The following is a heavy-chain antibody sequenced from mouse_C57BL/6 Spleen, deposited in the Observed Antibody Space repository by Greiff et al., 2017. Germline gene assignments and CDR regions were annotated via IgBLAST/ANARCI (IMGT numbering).Heavy chain of an antibody. Sequence: VQLVESGAELVRPGASVTLSCKASGYTFTDYEMHWVKQTPVHGLEWIGAIDPETGGTAYNQKFKGKAILTADKSSSTAYMELRSLTSEDSAVYYCTENYGSSPYAMDYWGQGTSVTVSS. CDR2: IDPETGGT. CDR3: TENYGSSPYAMDY. J-gene: IGHJ4*01. CDR1: GYTFTDYE. V-gene: IGHV1-15*01. D-gene: IGHD1-1*01.